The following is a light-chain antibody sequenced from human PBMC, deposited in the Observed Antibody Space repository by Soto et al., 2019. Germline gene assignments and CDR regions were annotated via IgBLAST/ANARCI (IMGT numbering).Light chain of an antibody. V-gene: IGKV3-11*01. CDR2: DAS. CDR1: QSINSY. Sequence: PCPPPLSLSPATIATLSCRASQSINSYLAWFRQKPGQAPRLLIYDASNRASGIPARISGSGSGTDFTLTISSLEPEDFAVYYCQQRSNWPITFGQGTRLEI. J-gene: IGKJ5*01. CDR3: QQRSNWPIT.